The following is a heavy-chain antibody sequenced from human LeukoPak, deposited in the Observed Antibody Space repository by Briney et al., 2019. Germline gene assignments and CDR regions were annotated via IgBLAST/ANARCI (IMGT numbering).Heavy chain of an antibody. CDR1: GGSLSAYY. Sequence: SETLSLTCAVYGGSLSAYYWSWIRQSPGKGLEWIGEINKSESSNYNPSLKSRVTISVDTSKNQFSLKLSSVTAADTAVYYCASITVDTAMVYFDYWGQGTLITVSS. CDR3: ASITVDTAMVYFDY. J-gene: IGHJ4*02. D-gene: IGHD5-18*01. V-gene: IGHV4-34*01. CDR2: INKSESS.